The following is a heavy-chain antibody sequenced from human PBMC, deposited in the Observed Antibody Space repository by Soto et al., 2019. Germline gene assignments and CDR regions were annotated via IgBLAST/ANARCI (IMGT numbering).Heavy chain of an antibody. CDR2: ISGSDGAT. CDR3: AKDGSGIPLDV. J-gene: IGHJ6*02. D-gene: IGHD3-10*01. V-gene: IGHV3-23*01. CDR1: GFTFSNFV. Sequence: EVQLLEFGGGLVQPGGSLRLSCAASGFTFSNFVMNWVRQAPGQRLEWVSTISGSDGATYYADSVNGRFTISRDNSKNTLYLQMNSLRGDDTAIYYCAKDGSGIPLDVWGQGTAVTVSS.